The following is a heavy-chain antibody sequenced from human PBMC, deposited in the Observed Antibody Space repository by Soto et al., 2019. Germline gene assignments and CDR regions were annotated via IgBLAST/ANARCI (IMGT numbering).Heavy chain of an antibody. Sequence: GASVKVSCKGSGGTFSSYAISWVRQAPGQGLEWMGGIIPIFGTANYAQKFQGRVTITADESTSTAYMELSSLRSEDTAVYYCARGAGYCSSTSCGYGMDVWGQGTTVTVSS. D-gene: IGHD2-2*01. V-gene: IGHV1-69*13. CDR3: ARGAGYCSSTSCGYGMDV. J-gene: IGHJ6*02. CDR2: IIPIFGTA. CDR1: GGTFSSYA.